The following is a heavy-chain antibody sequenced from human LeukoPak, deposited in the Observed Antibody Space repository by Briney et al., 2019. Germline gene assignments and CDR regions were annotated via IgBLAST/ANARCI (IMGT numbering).Heavy chain of an antibody. CDR3: ARPTYYYYDSSAYPSWDAFDV. V-gene: IGHV5-51*01. J-gene: IGHJ3*01. CDR1: GYSFTTYW. D-gene: IGHD3-22*01. CDR2: IYPGDSDV. Sequence: GESLKISCKGSGYSFTTYWIAWVRQMPGRGLEWMGIIYPGDSDVRYSPSFQGQVTISADKSISTAYLQWGSLKASDTAMYYCARPTYYYYDSSAYPSWDAFDVWGQGTMVTVSS.